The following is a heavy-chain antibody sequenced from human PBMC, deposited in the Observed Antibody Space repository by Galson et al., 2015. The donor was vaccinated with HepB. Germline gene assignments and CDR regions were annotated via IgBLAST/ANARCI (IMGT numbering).Heavy chain of an antibody. J-gene: IGHJ5*02. D-gene: IGHD3-10*01. CDR2: IVGSGSNT. V-gene: IGHV3-23*01. CDR3: ARVVRGGRSVVWFDP. CDR1: GFTFSGYD. Sequence: SLRLSCAASGFTFSGYDMSWVRQAPGKGLEWVSAIVGSGSNTYYADSVKGRFTISRHNSKNTLYLQMNSLRVEDTAVYYCARVVRGGRSVVWFDPWGQGTLVTVSS.